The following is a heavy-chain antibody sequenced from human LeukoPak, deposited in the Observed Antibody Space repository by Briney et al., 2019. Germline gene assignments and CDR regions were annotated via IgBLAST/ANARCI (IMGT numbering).Heavy chain of an antibody. J-gene: IGHJ4*02. V-gene: IGHV6-1*01. Sequence: SQTLSLTCAISGDTVSNKRSAWNWIRQSPSRGLEWLGRTYYRSKWYNDYAVSVKSRITINPDTSKNQFSLQLNSVSPEDTAVYYCASSVVYYFDYWGQGTLVTVSS. CDR1: GDTVSNKRSA. CDR2: TYYRSKWYN. CDR3: ASSVVYYFDY.